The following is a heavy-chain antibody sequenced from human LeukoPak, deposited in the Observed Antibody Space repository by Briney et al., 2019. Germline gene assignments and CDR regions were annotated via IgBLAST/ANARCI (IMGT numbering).Heavy chain of an antibody. D-gene: IGHD6-6*01. CDR2: ISPDGSST. Sequence: GGSLRLSCAASGFTFSSYWMHWVRQAPGKGLVWVSRISPDGSSTNSADSVKGRFTISRDNAKNTLYLQMNSLRAEDTAVYYCVREYSSSSGRAFDIWGQGTMVTVSP. CDR1: GFTFSSYW. CDR3: VREYSSSSGRAFDI. V-gene: IGHV3-74*01. J-gene: IGHJ3*02.